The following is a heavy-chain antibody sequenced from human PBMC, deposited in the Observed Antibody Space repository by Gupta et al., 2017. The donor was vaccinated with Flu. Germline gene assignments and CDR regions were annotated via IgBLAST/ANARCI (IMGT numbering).Heavy chain of an antibody. D-gene: IGHD3-9*01. Sequence: QVQLQESGPGLVKPSQTLSLTCTVSGCSISSGGYYWSWILQHPGKGLEWIGYIYYSGSTYYNPSLKSRVTISVDTSKNQFSLKLSSVTAADTAVYYCASTYYDILTGYYPYGMDVWGQGTTVTVSS. CDR3: ASTYYDILTGYYPYGMDV. J-gene: IGHJ6*02. V-gene: IGHV4-31*03. CDR1: GCSISSGGYY. CDR2: IYYSGST.